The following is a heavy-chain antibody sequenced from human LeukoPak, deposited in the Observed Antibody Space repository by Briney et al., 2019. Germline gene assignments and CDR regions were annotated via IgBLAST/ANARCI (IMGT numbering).Heavy chain of an antibody. D-gene: IGHD3-22*01. J-gene: IGHJ3*01. CDR1: GGSISSTSYY. CDR3: AKAGVRYFDSSGLYAFDF. CDR2: IYYSGST. Sequence: SETLSLTCAVSGGSISSTSYYWAWIRQPPGKGLEWIGTIYYSGSTYHNPSLKSRVTMSVDTSRNQFSLELSSVDAADTAVYYCAKAGVRYFDSSGLYAFDFWGQGTTVTVSS. V-gene: IGHV4-39*01.